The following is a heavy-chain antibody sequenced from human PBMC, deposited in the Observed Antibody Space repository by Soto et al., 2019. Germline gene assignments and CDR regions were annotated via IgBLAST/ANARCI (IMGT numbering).Heavy chain of an antibody. Sequence: EVQVVESGGGLVQPGESLRLSCAASGFSFSDHTMDWVRQAPGKGLEWVGRSRNKFDSYTTEYAASVKGRFTLSRDESRNSVDLQMNGLKTEDTAVYYCAVDTVGTGSFWGQGTLVIVSS. CDR2: SRNKFDSYTT. CDR3: AVDTVGTGSF. J-gene: IGHJ4*02. V-gene: IGHV3-72*01. D-gene: IGHD5-12*01. CDR1: GFSFSDHT.